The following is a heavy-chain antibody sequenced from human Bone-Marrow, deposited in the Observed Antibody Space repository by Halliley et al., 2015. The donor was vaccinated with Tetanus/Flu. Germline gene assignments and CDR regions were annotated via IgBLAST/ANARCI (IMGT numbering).Heavy chain of an antibody. Sequence: SLRLSCAASGFTFSAYGMNWVRQAAGKGLEWLAVIANDGSETYYADAVQGRFSISRDNSKSTLYLQMNNLRDEDTADYYCAKGPQPWLVHWDGGGFDIWGQGTRVSVSS. CDR3: AKGPQPWLVHWDGGGFDI. V-gene: IGHV3-30*18. D-gene: IGHD6-19*01. CDR2: IANDGSET. J-gene: IGHJ3*02. CDR1: GFTFSAYG.